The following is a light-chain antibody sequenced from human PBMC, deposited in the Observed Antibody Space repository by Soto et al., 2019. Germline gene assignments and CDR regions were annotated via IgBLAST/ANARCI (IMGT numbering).Light chain of an antibody. CDR3: MQATHWPQT. CDR2: RAS. Sequence: DVVMTQSPLSLPVTLGQPASISCKSSQSLVFSDGNAYLNWFQQRPGQSPRRLIYRASNRDSGGPDRFRGSWSGTDYTLQINGVEAEDVGVYYCMQATHWPQTFGRGTRVEIK. J-gene: IGKJ1*01. V-gene: IGKV2-30*01. CDR1: QSLVFSDGNAY.